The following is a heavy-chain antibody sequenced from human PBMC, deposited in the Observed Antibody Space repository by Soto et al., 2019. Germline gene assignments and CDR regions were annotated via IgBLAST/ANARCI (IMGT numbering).Heavy chain of an antibody. Sequence: GSLRLSCAASGFTFSSYAISWVRQAPGKGLEWVSAISGSGGSTYYADSVKGRFTISRDNSKNTLYLQMNSLRAEDTAVYYCAKATSSSVAGTPFDYYYGMDVWGQGTTVTVSS. CDR1: GFTFSSYA. CDR2: ISGSGGST. J-gene: IGHJ6*02. V-gene: IGHV3-23*01. CDR3: AKATSSSVAGTPFDYYYGMDV. D-gene: IGHD6-19*01.